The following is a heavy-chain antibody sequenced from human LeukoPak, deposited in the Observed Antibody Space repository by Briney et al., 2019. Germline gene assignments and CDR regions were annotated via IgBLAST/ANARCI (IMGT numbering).Heavy chain of an antibody. Sequence: GGSLRLSCAASGFTFSSYSMNWVRQAPGKGLEWVSSISSSSSYIYYADSVKGRFTISRDNAKNTLYLQMNSLRAEDTAVYYCAKEGCSGGSCYAVGRFFDYWGQGTLVTVSS. V-gene: IGHV3-21*01. CDR3: AKEGCSGGSCYAVGRFFDY. D-gene: IGHD2-15*01. CDR2: ISSSSSYI. J-gene: IGHJ4*02. CDR1: GFTFSSYS.